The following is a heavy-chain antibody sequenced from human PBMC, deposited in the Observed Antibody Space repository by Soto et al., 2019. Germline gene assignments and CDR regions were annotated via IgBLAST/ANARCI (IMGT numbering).Heavy chain of an antibody. J-gene: IGHJ5*02. Sequence: QLQLQESGSGLVKPSQTLSLTCAVSGGSISSGGDSWSWILQPPGKGLEWIGYIYHSGSTYYNPYIKSRVTISVDRAKNQFSLKLSSVTAADTAVYSCARENSTGDNWFYPWGQGTLVTVYS. CDR1: GGSISSGGDS. D-gene: IGHD6-19*01. V-gene: IGHV4-30-2*01. CDR3: ARENSTGDNWFYP. CDR2: IYHSGST.